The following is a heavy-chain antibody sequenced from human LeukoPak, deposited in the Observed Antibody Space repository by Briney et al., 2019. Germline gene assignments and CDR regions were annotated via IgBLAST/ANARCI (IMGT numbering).Heavy chain of an antibody. Sequence: SETLSLTCTVSGGSISSYFWSWIRQPPGKGLEWIGYNDNRGSTNYNPSLKNRVSISVDPSKKQFSLKVTSVTAADTAIYYCARVRVYCSGGSCSPSFDYWGQGTLVTVSS. CDR3: ARVRVYCSGGSCSPSFDY. D-gene: IGHD2-15*01. J-gene: IGHJ4*02. V-gene: IGHV4-59*01. CDR1: GGSISSYF. CDR2: NDNRGST.